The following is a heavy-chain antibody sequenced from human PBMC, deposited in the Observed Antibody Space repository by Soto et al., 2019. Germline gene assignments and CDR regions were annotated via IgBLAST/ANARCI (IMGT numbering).Heavy chain of an antibody. CDR2: IYHSGST. D-gene: IGHD1-26*01. J-gene: IGHJ4*01. CDR3: ARGRGGATIDTDFDY. CDR1: GGSISSSNW. Sequence: SETLSLTCAVSGGSISSSNWWSWVRQPPGKGLEWIGEIYHSGSTNYNPSLKSRVTISVDKSKNQFSLKLSSVTAADTAVYYCARGRGGATIDTDFDYWGHGTLVTVSS. V-gene: IGHV4-4*02.